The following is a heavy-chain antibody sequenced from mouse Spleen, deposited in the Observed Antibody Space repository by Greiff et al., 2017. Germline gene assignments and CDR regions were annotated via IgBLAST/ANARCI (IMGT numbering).Heavy chain of an antibody. CDR2: IYPGSGNT. CDR1: GYTFTDYY. Sequence: LVESGASVKLSCKASGYTFTDYYINWVKQRPGQGLEWIARIYPGSGNTYYNEKFKGKATLTAEKSSSTAYMQLSSLTSEDSAVYFCARSLGVNWDYAMDYWGQGTSVTVSS. D-gene: IGHD4-1*01. V-gene: IGHV1-76*01. CDR3: ARSLGVNWDYAMDY. J-gene: IGHJ4*01.